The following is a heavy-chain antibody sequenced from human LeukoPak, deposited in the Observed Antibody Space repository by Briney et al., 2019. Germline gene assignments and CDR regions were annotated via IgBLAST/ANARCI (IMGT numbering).Heavy chain of an antibody. D-gene: IGHD6-13*01. CDR1: GGSINGYY. CDR2: IYNSESI. Sequence: SETLSLTCTVSGGSINGYYWSWIRQPAGKGLEWIGRIYNSESINYNPSLKSRVTISIDKSKNQFSLKLNSVTAADTAVYYCARDRSSSYTRDWFDHWGQGALVTVSS. CDR3: ARDRSSSYTRDWFDH. V-gene: IGHV4-4*07. J-gene: IGHJ5*02.